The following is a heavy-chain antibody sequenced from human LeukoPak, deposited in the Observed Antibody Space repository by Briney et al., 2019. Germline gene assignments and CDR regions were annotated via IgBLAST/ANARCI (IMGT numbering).Heavy chain of an antibody. D-gene: IGHD6-13*01. CDR2: IIPIFGTA. CDR1: GGTFSSYA. V-gene: IGHV1-69*13. CDR3: ARVHRTAAGIFDY. Sequence: GASVKVSCKASGGTFSSYAISWVRQAPGQGLEWMGGIIPIFGTANYAQKFQGRVTITADESTSTAYMELSSLRSEDTAVYYCARVHRTAAGIFDYWGQGTLVTVSP. J-gene: IGHJ4*02.